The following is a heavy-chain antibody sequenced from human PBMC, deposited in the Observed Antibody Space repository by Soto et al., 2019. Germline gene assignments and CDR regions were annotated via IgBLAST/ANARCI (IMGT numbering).Heavy chain of an antibody. CDR1: GASISGFD. J-gene: IGHJ5*02. V-gene: IGHV4-4*07. Sequence: SETLSLTCTVSGASISGFDWSWIRKSAGKGLEWIGRIYATGTTDYNPSLKSRVMMSVDTSKKQFSLKLRSVTAADTAVYYCVRDGTKTLRDWFDPWGQGISVTVS. CDR2: IYATGTT. CDR3: VRDGTKTLRDWFDP. D-gene: IGHD1-1*01.